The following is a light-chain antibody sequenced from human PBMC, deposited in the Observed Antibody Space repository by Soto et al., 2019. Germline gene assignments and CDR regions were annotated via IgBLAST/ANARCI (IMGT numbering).Light chain of an antibody. Sequence: QSVLTQPPSVSGAPGQRVTISCTGSSSNIGAGYAVHWYQQLPGTAPKLLIYGDNNRPSGVPDRFSGSKSGTSASLAITGLQAEDEAEYYCYSYAGSRTFVVIGGGTKLTVL. CDR2: GDN. V-gene: IGLV1-40*01. CDR3: YSYAGSRTFVV. J-gene: IGLJ2*01. CDR1: SSNIGAGYA.